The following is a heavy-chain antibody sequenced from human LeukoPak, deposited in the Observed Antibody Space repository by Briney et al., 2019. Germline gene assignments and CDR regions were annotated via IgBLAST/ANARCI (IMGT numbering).Heavy chain of an antibody. Sequence: GGSLRLSCAASGFVVSDTFMSWFRQAPGKGLEWVSVIYTRGNKFYADSVKGRFTISRDNSENTLYLQMNNLRAEDTAVYYCARPHNSSLNNAFDIWGQGTRVTVSS. CDR2: IYTRGNK. J-gene: IGHJ3*02. D-gene: IGHD6-13*01. V-gene: IGHV3-53*01. CDR1: GFVVSDTF. CDR3: ARPHNSSLNNAFDI.